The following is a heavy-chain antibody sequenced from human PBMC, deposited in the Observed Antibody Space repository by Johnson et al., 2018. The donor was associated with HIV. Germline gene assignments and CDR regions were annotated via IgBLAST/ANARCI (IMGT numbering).Heavy chain of an antibody. Sequence: QVQLVESGGGVVQPGRSLRLSCAASGFTFSSYAMHWVRQAPGKGLEWVAVISYDGSNKYYADSVKGRFTISRDNSKNTLSLQMNSLRAEDTAVYYCAKPYYDFWSGYYEYNAFDLWGRGTSVTVS. V-gene: IGHV3-30*04. CDR1: GFTFSSYA. CDR3: AKPYYDFWSGYYEYNAFDL. CDR2: ISYDGSNK. D-gene: IGHD3-3*01. J-gene: IGHJ3*01.